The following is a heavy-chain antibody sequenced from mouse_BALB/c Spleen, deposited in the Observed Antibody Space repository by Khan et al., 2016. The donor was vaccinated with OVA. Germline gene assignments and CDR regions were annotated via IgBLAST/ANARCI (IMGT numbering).Heavy chain of an antibody. J-gene: IGHJ4*01. CDR3: ARRFLTAYPLYDYARDY. D-gene: IGHD1-2*01. CDR2: INTNTGEP. CDR1: EYIFTNYG. V-gene: IGHV9-3*02. Sequence: QVQLKQSGPELTKPGETVKISCKASEYIFTNYGMNWVKQAPGKGLKWMGWINTNTGEPTYAEEFKGRFAFSLETSDSTAYLQINNLKNEDTATYCCARRFLTAYPLYDYARDYWGQGTSVTVSS.